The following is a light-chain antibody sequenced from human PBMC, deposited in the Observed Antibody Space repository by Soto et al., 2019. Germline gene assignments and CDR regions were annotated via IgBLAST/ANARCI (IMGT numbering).Light chain of an antibody. CDR3: QQRSNRPPPIT. CDR2: GSS. J-gene: IGKJ5*01. V-gene: IGKV3-11*01. Sequence: EIVLSQSPDSLSLSRWDAGTLCFMASESVDDYLAWYQQKPGQAPRLLIYGSSNRATGVPVRFSGSGSGTDFTLTINSLEPEDFAVYYCQQRSNRPPPITFGQGTRLEIK. CDR1: ESVDDY.